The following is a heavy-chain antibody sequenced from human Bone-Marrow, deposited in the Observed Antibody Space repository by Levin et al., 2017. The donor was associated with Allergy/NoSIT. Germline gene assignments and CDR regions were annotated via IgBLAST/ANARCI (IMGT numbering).Heavy chain of an antibody. V-gene: IGHV3-7*01. CDR3: ARDREYFQH. Sequence: GESLKISCAASGFTFSSYWMSWVRQAPGRGLELVANIKQDGSEKYYVDSVKGRFTISRDNAKNSLYLQMNSLRAEDTGVYYCARDREYFQHWGQGTLVTVSS. D-gene: IGHD1-26*01. CDR2: IKQDGSEK. CDR1: GFTFSSYW. J-gene: IGHJ1*01.